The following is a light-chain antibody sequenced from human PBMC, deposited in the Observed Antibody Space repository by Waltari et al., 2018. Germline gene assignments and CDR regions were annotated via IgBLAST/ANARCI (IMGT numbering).Light chain of an antibody. Sequence: QPVLTQPPDSPGSPGESASPACHFPSDINVANYYINWYQQTPGCPPRFLLYYKSDSDKAQGSGVPSRFSGSKDASANTGILLISGLQSEDEADYYCMIWPNNGWVFGGGTRLIVL. CDR2: YKSDSDK. V-gene: IGLV5-37*01. CDR3: MIWPNNGWV. J-gene: IGLJ3*02. CDR1: SDINVANYY.